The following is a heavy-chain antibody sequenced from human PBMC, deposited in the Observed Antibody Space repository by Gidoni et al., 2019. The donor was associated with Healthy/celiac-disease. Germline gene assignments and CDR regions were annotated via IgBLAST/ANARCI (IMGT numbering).Heavy chain of an antibody. CDR2: ISGSGGST. Sequence: EVQLVESVGGLVQPGGSLRLSCAASGFTFSSYAMSWVGQAPGKGLELVAAISGSGGSTYYADSVKGRFTISRDNSKNTLYLQMNSRRAEDTAVYYCAKGGDLLWFGELLNLEHPAMDVWGQGTTVTVSS. CDR3: AKGGDLLWFGELLNLEHPAMDV. CDR1: GFTFSSYA. V-gene: IGHV3-23*04. J-gene: IGHJ6*02. D-gene: IGHD3-10*01.